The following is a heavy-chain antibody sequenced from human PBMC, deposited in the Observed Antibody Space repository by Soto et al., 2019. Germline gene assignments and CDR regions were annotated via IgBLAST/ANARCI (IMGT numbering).Heavy chain of an antibody. D-gene: IGHD2-15*01. V-gene: IGHV3-74*01. CDR2: IISVGSIT. CDR1: GFTFSSYW. J-gene: IGHJ4*02. Sequence: GGSLRLSCAASGFTFSSYWMHWVRQAPGKCLVCVSRIISVGSITSYADSVKGRFTISSDIAKNTLYLQINSLRAEVTAVYYCVRTSLVVAAATREDYWGQGTLVTVSS. CDR3: VRTSLVVAAATREDY.